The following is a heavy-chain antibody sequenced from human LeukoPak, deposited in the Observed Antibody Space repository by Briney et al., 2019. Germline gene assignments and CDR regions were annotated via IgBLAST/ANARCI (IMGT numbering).Heavy chain of an antibody. J-gene: IGHJ4*02. CDR2: INPSGGST. Sequence: GASVKVSCEASGYTFTSYYIHWVRQAPGQGLEWMGIINPSGGSTSYAQKFQGRVTMTRDMSTSTVYMELSSLRSEDTAVYYCARDRAEGATIFDYWGQGTLVTVSS. D-gene: IGHD1-26*01. V-gene: IGHV1-46*01. CDR1: GYTFTSYY. CDR3: ARDRAEGATIFDY.